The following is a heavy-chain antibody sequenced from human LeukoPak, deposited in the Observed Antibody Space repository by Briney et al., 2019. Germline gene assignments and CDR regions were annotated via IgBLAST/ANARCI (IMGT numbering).Heavy chain of an antibody. V-gene: IGHV3-9*01. CDR1: GFTFDDYA. D-gene: IGHD6-19*01. J-gene: IGHJ4*02. Sequence: LRLSCAASGFTFDDYAMHWVRQAPGKGLEWVSGISWNSGSIGYADSVKGRFTISRDNAKNSLYLQMNSLRAEDTALYYCAKDMGYSSGWYVDYWGQGTLVTVSS. CDR3: AKDMGYSSGWYVDY. CDR2: ISWNSGSI.